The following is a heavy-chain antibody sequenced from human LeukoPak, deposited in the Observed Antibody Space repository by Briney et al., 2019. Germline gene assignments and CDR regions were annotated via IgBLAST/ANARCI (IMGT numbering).Heavy chain of an antibody. V-gene: IGHV4-39*07. CDR1: GDSISSSSYY. CDR3: ARDYLGGNPDAFDI. D-gene: IGHD4-23*01. CDR2: IYYSGST. J-gene: IGHJ3*02. Sequence: SETLSLTCAVSGDSISSSSYYWGWIRQPPGKELEWIGSIYYSGSTYYNPSLNSRVTISVDTSKNQFSLKLSSVTAADTAVYYCARDYLGGNPDAFDIWGQGTMVTVSS.